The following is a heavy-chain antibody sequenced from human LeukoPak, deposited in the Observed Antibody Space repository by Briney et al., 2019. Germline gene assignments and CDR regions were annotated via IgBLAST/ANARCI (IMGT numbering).Heavy chain of an antibody. CDR1: GGSISTNY. V-gene: IGHV4-4*07. CDR2: IFASGST. Sequence: PSETLSLTCTVSGGSISTNYWSWIRQPAGKGLEWIGRIFASGSTNYNPSLKSRVTMSVDTSKNQFSLKLTSVTAADTAVYYCAAQDTAANDYWGQGTLVTVSS. D-gene: IGHD5-18*01. J-gene: IGHJ4*02. CDR3: AAQDTAANDY.